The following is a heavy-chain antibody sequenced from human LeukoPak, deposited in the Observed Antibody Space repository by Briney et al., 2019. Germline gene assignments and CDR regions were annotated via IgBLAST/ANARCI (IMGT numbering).Heavy chain of an antibody. Sequence: SETLSLTCTVSDDSISDYYRGWIRQPPGKGLEWIGYFYSSGRSTYNPSLKSRVTISADTSKNHFSLKLNSVTTADTAVYYCTRGAGWLIDYWGQGILVTVSS. CDR2: FYSSGRS. J-gene: IGHJ4*02. CDR3: TRGAGWLIDY. V-gene: IGHV4-59*01. CDR1: DDSISDYY. D-gene: IGHD3-16*01.